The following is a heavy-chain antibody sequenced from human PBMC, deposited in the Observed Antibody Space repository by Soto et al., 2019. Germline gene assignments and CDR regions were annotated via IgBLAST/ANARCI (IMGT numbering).Heavy chain of an antibody. Sequence: GPGLVKPSQTLSLTCTVSGDSMGSGDYYWTWIRQPPGKGLEWIGYIYYIGTTFYNPSLESRVNISIDTSKNHFSLRLTSVTAADTAVYYCSRGSTYYGFLTWGQGTLVTVSS. V-gene: IGHV4-30-4*01. J-gene: IGHJ5*02. CDR3: SRGSTYYGFLT. CDR2: IYYIGTT. D-gene: IGHD3-10*01. CDR1: GDSMGSGDYY.